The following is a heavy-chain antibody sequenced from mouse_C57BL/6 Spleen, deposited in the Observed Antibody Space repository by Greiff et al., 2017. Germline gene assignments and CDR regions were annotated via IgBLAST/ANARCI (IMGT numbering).Heavy chain of an antibody. J-gene: IGHJ2*01. CDR2: IDPSDSYT. D-gene: IGHD1-1*01. Sequence: QVQLQQSGAELVRPGTSVKLSCKASGYTFTSYWMHWVKQRPGQGLEWIGVIDPSDSYTNYNQKFKGKATLTVDTSSSTAYMQLSSLTSEDSAVYYCARSYYYGSSSHYFDYWGQGTTLTVSS. CDR3: ARSYYYGSSSHYFDY. CDR1: GYTFTSYW. V-gene: IGHV1-59*01.